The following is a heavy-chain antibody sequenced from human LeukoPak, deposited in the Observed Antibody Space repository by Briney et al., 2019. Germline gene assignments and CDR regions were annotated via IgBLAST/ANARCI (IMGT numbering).Heavy chain of an antibody. CDR1: GFTFSNYG. D-gene: IGHD2-2*02. J-gene: IGHJ4*02. V-gene: IGHV3-30*18. CDR2: ISYDRSNK. CDR3: AKDLAAIHSYYFDY. Sequence: GGSLRLSCAASGFTFSNYGMHWVRQAPGKGLEWVAIISYDRSNKNYAASVKGRFTISRDNSKNTLYLQMSSLRAEGTAVYYCAKDLAAIHSYYFDYWGQGTLVTVSS.